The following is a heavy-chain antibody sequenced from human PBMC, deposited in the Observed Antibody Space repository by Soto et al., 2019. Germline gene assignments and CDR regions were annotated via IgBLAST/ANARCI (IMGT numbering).Heavy chain of an antibody. V-gene: IGHV3-33*01. J-gene: IGHJ5*02. D-gene: IGHD2-21*01. Sequence: HPGGSLRLSCAASGFTFSSYGMHWVRQAPGKGLEWVAVIWYDGSNKYYADSVKGRFTISRDNSKNTLYLQMNSLRAEDTAVYYCARYSNDLTLFPFYSWGQGTLVPVSS. CDR3: ARYSNDLTLFPFYS. CDR1: GFTFSSYG. CDR2: IWYDGSNK.